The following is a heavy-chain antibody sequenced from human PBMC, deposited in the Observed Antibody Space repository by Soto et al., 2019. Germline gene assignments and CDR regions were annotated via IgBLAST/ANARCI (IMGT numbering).Heavy chain of an antibody. CDR1: GGSISSVGYS. V-gene: IGHV4-30-2*01. CDR3: ARAHYGDYGYGMDV. D-gene: IGHD4-17*01. Sequence: PSETLCLTCGVAGGSISSVGYSWSWIRQPTGKGLEWIGYIYHSGSTYYNPSLKSRVTISVDRSKNQFSLKLSSVTAADTAVYYCARAHYGDYGYGMDVWGQGTTVTVSS. J-gene: IGHJ6*02. CDR2: IYHSGST.